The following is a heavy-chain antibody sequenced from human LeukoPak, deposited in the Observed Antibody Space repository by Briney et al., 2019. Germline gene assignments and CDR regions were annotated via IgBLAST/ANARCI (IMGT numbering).Heavy chain of an antibody. CDR3: TRDPGTGSLAG. V-gene: IGHV3-33*01. J-gene: IGHJ4*02. D-gene: IGHD1-1*01. CDR1: GFTFSTYG. Sequence: GGSLRLSCAASGFTFSTYGMHRVRQAPGKGLEWVAVMWHDGRNKYYADSVKGRFTISRDNSKNTLYLQMNSLRAEDTAVYYCTRDPGTGSLAGWGQGTLVTVSS. CDR2: MWHDGRNK.